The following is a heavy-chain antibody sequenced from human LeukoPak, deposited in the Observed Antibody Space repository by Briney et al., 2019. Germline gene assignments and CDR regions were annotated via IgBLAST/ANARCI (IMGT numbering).Heavy chain of an antibody. V-gene: IGHV1-69*04. J-gene: IGHJ4*02. CDR2: IIPIFGIA. Sequence: SVKVSCKASGGTFSSYAISWVRQAPGQGLEWMGRIIPIFGIANYAQKFQGRVTITADKSTSTAYMELSSLRSEDTAVYYCARDVSDSSGYYDYWGQGTLVTVSS. CDR1: GGTFSSYA. D-gene: IGHD3-22*01. CDR3: ARDVSDSSGYYDY.